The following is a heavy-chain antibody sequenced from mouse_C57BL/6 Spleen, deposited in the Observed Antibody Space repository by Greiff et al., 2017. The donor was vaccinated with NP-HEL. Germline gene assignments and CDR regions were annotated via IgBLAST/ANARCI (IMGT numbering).Heavy chain of an antibody. J-gene: IGHJ2*01. CDR3: ARETGFFDY. V-gene: IGHV1-53*01. CDR2: INPNNGGT. CDR1: GYTFTSYW. D-gene: IGHD2-2*01. Sequence: QVQLQQPGTELVKPGASVKLSCKASGYTFTSYWMHWVKQRPGQGLEWIGDINPNNGGTSYNQKFKGKATLTVDKSSSTAYMELRSLTSEDSAVYYCARETGFFDYWGQGTTLTVSS.